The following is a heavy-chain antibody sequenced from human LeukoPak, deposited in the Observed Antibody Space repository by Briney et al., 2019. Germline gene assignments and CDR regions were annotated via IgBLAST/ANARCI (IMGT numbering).Heavy chain of an antibody. D-gene: IGHD3-22*01. V-gene: IGHV4-34*01. CDR1: GGSFSGYS. Sequence: SETLSLTCAVYGGSFSGYSWSWIRQPPGKGLEWIGEINHSGTTNYNPSLTSRVTISVDTSKNQFSLKLSSVTAADTAVYYCARGGDSSGYYLLDAFDIWGQGTMVTVSS. CDR2: INHSGTT. CDR3: ARGGDSSGYYLLDAFDI. J-gene: IGHJ3*02.